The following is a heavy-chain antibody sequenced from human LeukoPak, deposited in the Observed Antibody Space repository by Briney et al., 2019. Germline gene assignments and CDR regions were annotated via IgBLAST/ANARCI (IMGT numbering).Heavy chain of an antibody. CDR2: FDPEYGET. J-gene: IGHJ1*01. D-gene: IGHD3/OR15-3a*01. V-gene: IGHV1-24*01. CDR1: VYTHPQLS. CDR3: ATVAGLEYFQH. Sequence: ASVNVSRKVCVYTHPQLSMHGVRQARARGREGMGGFDPEYGETIYAQKFQGRVNMNVDTSTDTAYVELSSLRSEDVAVYYCATVAGLEYFQHWGQGTMVTVSS.